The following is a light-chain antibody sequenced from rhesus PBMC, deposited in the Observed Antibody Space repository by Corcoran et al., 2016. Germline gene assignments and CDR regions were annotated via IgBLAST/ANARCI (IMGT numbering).Light chain of an antibody. CDR3: QQGYNTPFT. CDR1: QGISSW. CDR2: AAS. Sequence: DIQMTQSPSSLSASVGDKVTITCRASQGISSWLAWYQQKPGKAPKLLLYAASSLQSGVPSRFSGSVSGTDYTLTISSLQPEDFATYYCQQGYNTPFTFGPGTKLDIK. V-gene: IGKV1-18*01. J-gene: IGKJ3*01.